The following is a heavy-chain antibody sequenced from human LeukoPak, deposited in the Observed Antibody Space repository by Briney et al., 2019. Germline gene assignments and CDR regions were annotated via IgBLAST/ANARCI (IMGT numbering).Heavy chain of an antibody. Sequence: EASVKVSCKASGYTFTSYYMHWVRQAPGQGLEWMGIINPSGGSTSYAQKFQGRVTMTRDTSTSTVYMELSSLRSEDTAVYYCARARQVYDFWSGYYRGFDPWGQGTLVTVSS. D-gene: IGHD3-3*01. CDR3: ARARQVYDFWSGYYRGFDP. CDR1: GYTFTSYY. CDR2: INPSGGST. V-gene: IGHV1-46*01. J-gene: IGHJ5*02.